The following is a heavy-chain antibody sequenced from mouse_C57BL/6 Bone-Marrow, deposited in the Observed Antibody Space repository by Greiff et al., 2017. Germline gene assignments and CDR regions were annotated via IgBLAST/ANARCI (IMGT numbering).Heavy chain of an antibody. D-gene: IGHD2-3*01. CDR1: GYSLTSYG. CDR2: IWSGGST. J-gene: IGHJ2*02. V-gene: IGHV2-2*01. CDR3: ASRRCLLVDY. Sequence: VKLLQSGPGLVKPSQCLSITCTVSGYSLTSYGVHWVRQSPGKGLEWLGVIWSGGSTDYNADFISRQSISKDNSKGQVFFKMNSLQADDTAIDYCASRRCLLVDYWGQGTSLTVSS.